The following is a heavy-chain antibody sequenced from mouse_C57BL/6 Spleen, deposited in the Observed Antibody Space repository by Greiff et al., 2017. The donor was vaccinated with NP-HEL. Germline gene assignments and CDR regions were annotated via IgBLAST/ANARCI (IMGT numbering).Heavy chain of an antibody. J-gene: IGHJ2*01. V-gene: IGHV1-80*01. CDR2: IYPGDGDT. D-gene: IGHD3-2*02. CDR1: GYAFSSYW. Sequence: VQLQQSGAELVKPGASVKISCKASGYAFSSYWMNWVKQRPGKGLEWIGQIYPGDGDTNYNGKFKGKATLTADKSSSTAYMQLSSLTSEDSAVYFCASGGTAQATLDYWGQGTTLTVSS. CDR3: ASGGTAQATLDY.